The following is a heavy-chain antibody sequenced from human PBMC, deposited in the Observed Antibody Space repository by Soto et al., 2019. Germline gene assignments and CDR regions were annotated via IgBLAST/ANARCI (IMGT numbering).Heavy chain of an antibody. CDR2: IYWDDDK. J-gene: IGHJ4*02. D-gene: IGHD3-10*01. V-gene: IGHV2-5*02. CDR3: AHRVEFRGLMS. CDR1: GFSLSTSGVG. Sequence: QITLKESGPTLVKPTQTLTLTCTFSGFSLSTSGVGVGWIRQPPGKALEWLALIYWDDDKRYSPSLKSRLTIIKDTSKNQVLLTLTNMDPVDTATYYCAHRVEFRGLMSWGQGNPVTVSS.